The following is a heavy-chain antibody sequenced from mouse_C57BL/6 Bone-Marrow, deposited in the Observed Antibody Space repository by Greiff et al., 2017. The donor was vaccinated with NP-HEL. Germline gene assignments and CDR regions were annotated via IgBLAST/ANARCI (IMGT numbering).Heavy chain of an antibody. CDR1: GYAFTNYL. CDR2: IIPGSGGT. J-gene: IGHJ2*01. Sequence: VQLQESGAELVRPGTSVKVSCKASGYAFTNYLIEWVKQRPGQGLEWIGVIIPGSGGTNYNEKFKGKATLTADKSSSTAYMQLSSLTSEDSAVYFCARGLDYWGQGTTLTVSS. D-gene: IGHD3-3*01. CDR3: ARGLDY. V-gene: IGHV1-54*01.